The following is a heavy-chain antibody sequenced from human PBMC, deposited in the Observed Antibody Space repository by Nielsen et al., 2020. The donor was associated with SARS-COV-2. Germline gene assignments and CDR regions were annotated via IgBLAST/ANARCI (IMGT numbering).Heavy chain of an antibody. CDR3: ARVRSSSGIWFDP. CDR2: VNPNSGAT. CDR1: GYSLTEIS. D-gene: IGHD3-10*01. Sequence: ASVKVSCKVSGYSLTEISMHWMRQAPGQGPEWMGRVNPNSGATNYAQKFQGRVTLTRDTSINTTYMELNRLTSDDTAVYYCARVRSSSGIWFDPWGQGTLVVVSS. J-gene: IGHJ5*02. V-gene: IGHV1-2*06.